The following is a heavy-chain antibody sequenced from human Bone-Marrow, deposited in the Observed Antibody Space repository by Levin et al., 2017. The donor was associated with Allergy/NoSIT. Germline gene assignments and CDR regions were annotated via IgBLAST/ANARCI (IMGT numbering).Heavy chain of an antibody. V-gene: IGHV3-23*01. CDR3: AKASRGGNYYYGMDV. Sequence: GGSLRLSCAASGFTFSSYAMSWVRQAQGRGLEWVSAISGSGDNTYYADSVKGRFTISRDNSKNTLYLQMNSLRAEDTAIYYCAKASRGGNYYYGMDVWGQGTTVTASS. CDR1: GFTFSSYA. D-gene: IGHD3-16*01. J-gene: IGHJ6*02. CDR2: ISGSGDNT.